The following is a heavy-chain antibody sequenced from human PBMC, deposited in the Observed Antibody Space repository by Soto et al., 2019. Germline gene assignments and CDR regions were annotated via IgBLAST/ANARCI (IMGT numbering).Heavy chain of an antibody. J-gene: IGHJ5*02. V-gene: IGHV4-38-2*02. Sequence: PSETLSLTCAVSGYSISSGYYWGWIRQPPGKGLEWIGSIYHSGSTYYNPSLKSRVTISADTSKNQFSLKLGSVTAADTAVYYCARERLAVAGKGGWFDPWGQETLVTVSS. D-gene: IGHD6-19*01. CDR2: IYHSGST. CDR1: GYSISSGYY. CDR3: ARERLAVAGKGGWFDP.